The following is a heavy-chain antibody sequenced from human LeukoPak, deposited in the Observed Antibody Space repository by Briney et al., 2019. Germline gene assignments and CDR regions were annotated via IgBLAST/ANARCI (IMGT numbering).Heavy chain of an antibody. V-gene: IGHV5-51*01. CDR1: GSRFPTYW. CDR2: IYPDESNI. J-gene: IGHJ4*02. D-gene: IGHD2-2*03. CDR3: ARPPSRGYSSSFEY. Sequence: GASLKISCKGSGSRFPTYWIAWVRPMPGKGLEWMGIIYPDESNIRYSPSFQGQVTISADKSISTAYLQWSSLKASDTAMYYCARPPSRGYSSSFEYWGQGTLVTVSS.